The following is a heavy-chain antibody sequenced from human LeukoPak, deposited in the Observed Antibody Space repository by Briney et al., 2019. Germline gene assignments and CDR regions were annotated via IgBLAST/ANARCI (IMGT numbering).Heavy chain of an antibody. J-gene: IGHJ4*02. Sequence: PGGSLRLSCAASGFTFSSYAMSWARQAPGKGLEWVSGISGSGGSTYYADSVNGRFTISRDNSKSTSYLQMHSLRAGDTAVYYCAKASSSGSYGVYYFDCWGQGTLVTVSS. CDR1: GFTFSSYA. V-gene: IGHV3-23*01. CDR2: ISGSGGST. D-gene: IGHD6-19*01. CDR3: AKASSSGSYGVYYFDC.